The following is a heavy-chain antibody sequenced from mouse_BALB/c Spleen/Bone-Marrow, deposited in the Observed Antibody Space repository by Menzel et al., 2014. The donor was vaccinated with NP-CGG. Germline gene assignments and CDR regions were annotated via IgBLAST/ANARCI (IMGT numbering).Heavy chain of an antibody. V-gene: IGHV1S81*02. CDR3: TRRLRAWLAY. J-gene: IGHJ3*01. CDR2: INPSNGGT. D-gene: IGHD3-1*01. Sequence: QVQLQQSGAELVKPGPSVKLSCKAAVYTFTSYYMHWVKQRPGQGLEWIGGINPSNGGTNFNEKFKSKATLTGDKSSSTAYMQLSSLTSEDSAVYYCTRRLRAWLAYWGQGTPVPV. CDR1: VYTFTSYY.